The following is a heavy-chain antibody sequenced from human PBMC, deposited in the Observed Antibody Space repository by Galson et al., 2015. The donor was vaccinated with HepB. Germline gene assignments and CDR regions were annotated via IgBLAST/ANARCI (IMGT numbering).Heavy chain of an antibody. CDR2: IKGGGGNT. J-gene: IGHJ3*01. V-gene: IGHV3-23*01. CDR3: AKSQFSYGSDAFDF. Sequence: SLRLSCAASGFTFSSYAMSWVRQAPGKGLEWVSYIKGGGGNTFYADSVKGRFTISRDNSKNTLSLQMNSLRAEDTAVYYCAKSQFSYGSDAFDFWGQGTMVTVSS. D-gene: IGHD3-16*01. CDR1: GFTFSSYA.